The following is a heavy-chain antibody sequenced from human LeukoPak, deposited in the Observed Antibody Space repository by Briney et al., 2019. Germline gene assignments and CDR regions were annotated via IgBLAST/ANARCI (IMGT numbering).Heavy chain of an antibody. CDR1: GFTFNNYW. CDR3: ARDRVTTSSWPRVEYYYMDV. D-gene: IGHD4-11*01. J-gene: IGHJ6*03. V-gene: IGHV3-7*01. CDR2: IKQDGSEK. Sequence: GGSLRLSCAASGFTFNNYWMNWVRQAPGKGLEWVANIKQDGSEKYYVDSVKGRFTISRDNARNSLYLQMNSLRAEDTAVYYCARDRVTTSSWPRVEYYYMDVWGKGTTVTISS.